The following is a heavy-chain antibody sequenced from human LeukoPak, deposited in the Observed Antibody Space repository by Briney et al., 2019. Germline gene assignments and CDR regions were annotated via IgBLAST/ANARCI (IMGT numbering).Heavy chain of an antibody. CDR1: GYSFTSYW. CDR2: IYPGVSDT. CDR3: ARRGVASSSWYFWFDP. D-gene: IGHD6-13*01. J-gene: IGHJ5*02. V-gene: IGHV5-51*01. Sequence: GESLKISCKGSGYSFTSYWLGWVRQMPGKGLEWMGIIYPGVSDTRYSPSFQGQVTISADKSISTAYLQWSSLKASDTAMYYCARRGVASSSWYFWFDPWGQGTLVTVSS.